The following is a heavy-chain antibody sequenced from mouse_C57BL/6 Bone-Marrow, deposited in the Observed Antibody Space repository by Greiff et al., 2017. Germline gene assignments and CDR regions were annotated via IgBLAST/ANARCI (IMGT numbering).Heavy chain of an antibody. Sequence: VQLQQSGPELVKPGASVKISCKASGYSFTGYYMHWVKQSSEKSLEWIGEINPSTGGTSYNQKFKGKATLTVDKSSSTAYMQLKSLTSEDSAVYYSARLTTVVDTGYFDYWGQGTTLTVSS. V-gene: IGHV1-43*01. D-gene: IGHD1-1*01. CDR2: INPSTGGT. J-gene: IGHJ2*01. CDR1: GYSFTGYY. CDR3: ARLTTVVDTGYFDY.